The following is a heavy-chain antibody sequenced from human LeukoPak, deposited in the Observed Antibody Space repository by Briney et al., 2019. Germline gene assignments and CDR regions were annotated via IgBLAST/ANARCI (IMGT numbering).Heavy chain of an antibody. CDR1: GFTFSDYY. CDR2: ISSSGSTI. CDR3: ARDPPPPQDCGGDCLDAFDI. V-gene: IGHV3-11*01. J-gene: IGHJ3*02. Sequence: GGSLRLSCAASGFTFSDYYMSWLRQAPGKGLEWVSYISSSGSTIYYADSVKGRFTISRDNAKNSLYLQMNSLRAEDTAVYYCARDPPPPQDCGGDCLDAFDIWGQGTMVTVSS. D-gene: IGHD2-21*02.